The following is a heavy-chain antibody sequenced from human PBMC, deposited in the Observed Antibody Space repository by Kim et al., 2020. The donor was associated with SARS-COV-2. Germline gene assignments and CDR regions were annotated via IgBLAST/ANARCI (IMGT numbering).Heavy chain of an antibody. J-gene: IGHJ5*02. CDR1: GGSISSYY. CDR2: IYYSGST. CDR3: ARSSIDWFDP. V-gene: IGHV4-59*01. D-gene: IGHD1-26*01. Sequence: SETLSLTCTVSGGSISSYYWSWIRQPPGKGLEWIGYIYYSGSTNYNPSLKSRVTISVDTSKNQFSLKLSSVTAADTAVYYCARSSIDWFDPWGQGTLVTVSS.